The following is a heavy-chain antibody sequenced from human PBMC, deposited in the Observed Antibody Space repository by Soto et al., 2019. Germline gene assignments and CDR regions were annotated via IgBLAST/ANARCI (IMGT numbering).Heavy chain of an antibody. CDR3: ASISSGSFSV. D-gene: IGHD1-26*01. J-gene: IGHJ6*02. CDR1: GFSVSVYY. CDR2: IYSDGST. V-gene: IGHV3-66*01. Sequence: DVEVVESGGGLVQPGGSLRLSCAASGFSVSVYYMTWLRQAPGKGLEWVSAIYSDGSTYYADCVKGRFTLSRDKSKNTLYLQMNSLRAEVTAMYYCASISSGSFSVWGQGTTVTVSS.